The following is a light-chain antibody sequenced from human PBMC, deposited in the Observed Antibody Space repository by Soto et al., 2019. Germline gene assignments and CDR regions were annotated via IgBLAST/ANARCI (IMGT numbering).Light chain of an antibody. V-gene: IGLV1-47*01. CDR1: SSNIGYNY. CDR3: AAWDDSLSGWV. J-gene: IGLJ3*02. Sequence: QSVLTQPPSASGTPGQRVTISCSGSSSNIGYNYVYWYQQLPATAPKLLIYKNDQRPSGVPDRFSGSKSGTSASLAISGLRYEDEAAYYCAAWDDSLSGWVFGGGTKLTVL. CDR2: KND.